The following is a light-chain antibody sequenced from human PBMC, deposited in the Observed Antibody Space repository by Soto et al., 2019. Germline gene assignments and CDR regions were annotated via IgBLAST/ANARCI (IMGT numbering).Light chain of an antibody. CDR3: SSYTSSSPVV. J-gene: IGLJ2*01. CDR1: TSDVGGYNY. Sequence: QSVLTQPASVSGSPGQSITISCTGTTSDVGGYNYVSWYQHHPGKAPKLMIFDVSYRPSGVSNRFSSSKSGNTASLTISGLQAEDEADYYCSSYTSSSPVVFGGGTKLTVL. V-gene: IGLV2-14*03. CDR2: DVS.